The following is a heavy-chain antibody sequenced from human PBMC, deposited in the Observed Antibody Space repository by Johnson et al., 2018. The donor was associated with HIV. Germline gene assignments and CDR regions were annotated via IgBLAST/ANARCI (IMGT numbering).Heavy chain of an antibody. CDR1: GFTVSSNY. Sequence: MQLVESGGGVVQPGGSLRLSCAASGFTVSSNYMSWVRQAPGKGLEWVSVIYNDGNTYYADSVKGRFTISRDNSKNTLYLQMNSLRPEDTAVYYCARDSSNSFRFEMYAFDIWGQGTMVTVSS. D-gene: IGHD6-6*01. J-gene: IGHJ3*02. CDR2: IYNDGNT. CDR3: ARDSSNSFRFEMYAFDI. V-gene: IGHV3-66*02.